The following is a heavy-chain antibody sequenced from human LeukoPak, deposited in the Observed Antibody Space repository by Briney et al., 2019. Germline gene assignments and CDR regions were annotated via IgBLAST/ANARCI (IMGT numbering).Heavy chain of an antibody. CDR3: AKRGIVIRAVIIIGFHKEAYYFDY. CDR1: GSTFSSYS. Sequence: GGSLRLSCAASGSTFSSYSMNWVRQAPGKGLEWVSSISSSSSYIYYADSVKGRFTISRDNAKNSLYLQMNSLRVEDTAVYFCAKRGIVIRAVIIIGFHKEAYYFDYWGQGILVTVSS. J-gene: IGHJ4*02. CDR2: ISSSSSYI. D-gene: IGHD3-10*01. V-gene: IGHV3-21*04.